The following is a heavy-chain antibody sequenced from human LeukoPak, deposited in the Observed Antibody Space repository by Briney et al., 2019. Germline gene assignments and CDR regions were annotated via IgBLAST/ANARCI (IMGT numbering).Heavy chain of an antibody. CDR2: IWYDGSNK. CDR3: ARGLFDSSGYYPDY. Sequence: SGGSLRLSCAASGFTFSSYGMHWVRQAPGKGLEGVAVIWYDGSNKYYADSVKGRFTISRDNSKNTLYLQMNSLRAEDTAVYYCARGLFDSSGYYPDYWGQGTLVTVSS. J-gene: IGHJ4*02. CDR1: GFTFSSYG. V-gene: IGHV3-33*01. D-gene: IGHD3-22*01.